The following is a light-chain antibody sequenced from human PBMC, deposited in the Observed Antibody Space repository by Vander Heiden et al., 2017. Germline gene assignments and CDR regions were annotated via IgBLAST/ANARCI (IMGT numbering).Light chain of an antibody. CDR1: ALPQQY. V-gene: IGLV3-25*03. J-gene: IGLJ2*01. Sequence: SNELTQPPPPPVSPGQTARITCSGGALPQQYGYWYQQKPGQVPVFVIRKDSEGPSGIPVQFSGSSSGTAVTLTISGVQAEDEADYFSLSSDSSGSYRVFDGGTKLTVL. CDR3: LSSDSSGSYRV. CDR2: KDS.